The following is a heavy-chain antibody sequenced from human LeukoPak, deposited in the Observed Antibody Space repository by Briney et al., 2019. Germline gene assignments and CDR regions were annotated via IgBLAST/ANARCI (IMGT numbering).Heavy chain of an antibody. CDR2: INPKNGGT. D-gene: IGHD2-15*01. CDR1: GYTFTGYY. V-gene: IGHV1-2*02. CDR3: APGRGGGTNYFDY. J-gene: IGHJ4*02. Sequence: ASVKVSCKASGYTFTGYYMYWVRQAPGQGLEWMGWINPKNGGTKYDKKFQGRLATTRDTSISTDYSELSRLRSDDTAVYYCAPGRGGGTNYFDYWGQGTLVTVSS.